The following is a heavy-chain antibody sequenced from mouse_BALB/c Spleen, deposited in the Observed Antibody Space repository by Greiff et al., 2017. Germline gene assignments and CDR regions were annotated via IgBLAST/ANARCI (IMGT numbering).Heavy chain of an antibody. CDR1: GFTFSSYG. CDR3: AREGLPFYAMDY. Sequence: EVQRVESGGGLVQPGGSLKLSCAASGFTFSSYGMSWVRQTPDKRLELVATINSNGGSTYYPDSVKGRFTISRDNAKNTLYLQMSSLKSEDTAMYYCAREGLPFYAMDYWGQGTSVTVSS. D-gene: IGHD2-4*01. CDR2: INSNGGST. J-gene: IGHJ4*01. V-gene: IGHV5-6-3*01.